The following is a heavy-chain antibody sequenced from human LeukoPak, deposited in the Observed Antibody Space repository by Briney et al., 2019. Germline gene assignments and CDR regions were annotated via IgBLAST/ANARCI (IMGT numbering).Heavy chain of an antibody. D-gene: IGHD2-2*01. CDR1: GGSFSGYY. CDR2: INHSGST. V-gene: IGHV4-34*01. Sequence: SETLSLTCAVYGGSFSGYYWSWIRQPPGKGLEWIGEINHSGSTNYNPSLKSRVTISVDTSKNQFSLKLSSVTAADTAVYYCARDSIVVDLPLDYWGQGTLVTVSS. CDR3: ARDSIVVDLPLDY. J-gene: IGHJ4*02.